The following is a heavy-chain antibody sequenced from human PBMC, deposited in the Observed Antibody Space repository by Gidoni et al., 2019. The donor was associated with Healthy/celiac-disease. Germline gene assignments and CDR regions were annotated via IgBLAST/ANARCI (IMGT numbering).Heavy chain of an antibody. CDR1: GFTFSDYA. CDR2: ISWNSGSI. Sequence: EVQLVESGGGLVQPGRSLRLSCASSGFTFSDYAMHWVRQAPGKGLEWVSGISWNSGSIGYADSVKGRFTISRDNAKNSLYLQMNSLRAEDTALYYCAKEHDYGDYSGAFDIWGQGTMVTVSS. CDR3: AKEHDYGDYSGAFDI. V-gene: IGHV3-9*01. J-gene: IGHJ3*02. D-gene: IGHD4-17*01.